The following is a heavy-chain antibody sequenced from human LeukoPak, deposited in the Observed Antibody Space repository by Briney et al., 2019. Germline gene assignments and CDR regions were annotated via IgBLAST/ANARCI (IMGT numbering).Heavy chain of an antibody. Sequence: QTGRSLRLSCAASGFTFDDYTMHWVRQAPGKGLEWVSGISWNSGTIAYADSVKGRFTISRDNAKNSLYLQMNSLRAEDTALYYCAKGDSSSSAYYYYYYMDVWGKGTTVTVSS. CDR1: GFTFDDYT. J-gene: IGHJ6*03. CDR2: ISWNSGTI. D-gene: IGHD6-6*01. CDR3: AKGDSSSSAYYYYYYMDV. V-gene: IGHV3-9*01.